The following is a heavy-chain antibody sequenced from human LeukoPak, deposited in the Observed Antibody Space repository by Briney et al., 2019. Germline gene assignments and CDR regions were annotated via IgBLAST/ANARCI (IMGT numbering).Heavy chain of an antibody. J-gene: IGHJ3*02. Sequence: SETLSLTCAVYGGSFSGYYWSWIRQPPGKGLEWIGEINHSGSTNYNPSLKSRVTISVDTSKNQFSLKLSSVTAADTAVYYCARDREDDFWSGYYNSGPDAFDIWGQGTMVTVSS. D-gene: IGHD3-3*01. CDR2: INHSGST. CDR3: ARDREDDFWSGYYNSGPDAFDI. V-gene: IGHV4-34*01. CDR1: GGSFSGYY.